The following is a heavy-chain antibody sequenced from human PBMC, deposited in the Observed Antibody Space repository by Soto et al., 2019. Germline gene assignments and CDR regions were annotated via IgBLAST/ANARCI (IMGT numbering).Heavy chain of an antibody. Sequence: SETLSLTCTVSGGYISSSSYYWGWIRQPPGKGLEWIGSIYYSGSTYYNPSLKSRVTISVDTSKNQFSLKLSSVTAADTAVYYCASVYYYDSSGYSYYFDYWGQGTLVTVSS. CDR3: ASVYYYDSSGYSYYFDY. J-gene: IGHJ4*02. CDR2: IYYSGST. V-gene: IGHV4-39*01. D-gene: IGHD3-22*01. CDR1: GGYISSSSYY.